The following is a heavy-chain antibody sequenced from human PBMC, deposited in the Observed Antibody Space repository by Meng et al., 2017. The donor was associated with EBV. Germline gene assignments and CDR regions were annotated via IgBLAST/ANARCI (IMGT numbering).Heavy chain of an antibody. D-gene: IGHD3-22*01. CDR3: ARGPYYYDSSGYYYGEFDP. CDR1: GYTFTSYD. CDR2: MNPNSGNT. J-gene: IGHJ5*02. Sequence: QVQRVESGAEVKKPGASVKVSCKASGYTFTSYDINWVRQATGQGVEWMGWMNPNSGNTGYAQKFQGRVTMTRNTSISTAYMELSSLRSEDTAVYYCARGPYYYDSSGYYYGEFDPWGQGTLVTVSS. V-gene: IGHV1-8*01.